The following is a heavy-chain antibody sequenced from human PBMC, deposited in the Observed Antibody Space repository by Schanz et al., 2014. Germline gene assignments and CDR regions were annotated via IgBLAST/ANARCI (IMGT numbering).Heavy chain of an antibody. CDR2: ISSTGNTI. CDR1: GFTFSHYS. J-gene: IGHJ4*02. D-gene: IGHD6-19*01. Sequence: EVQLVESGGGLVQPGGSLRVSCAASGFTFSHYSMNWVRQAPGKGLEWLAYISSTGNTIYYADSVRGRFSVSRDNTQSSHYLQMNDLRYDDSALYYCARSSISVAGVDYWGQEVLVTVSS. V-gene: IGHV3-48*02. CDR3: ARSSISVAGVDY.